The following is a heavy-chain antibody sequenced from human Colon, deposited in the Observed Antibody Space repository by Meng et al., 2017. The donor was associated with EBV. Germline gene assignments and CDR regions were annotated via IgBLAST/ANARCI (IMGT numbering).Heavy chain of an antibody. CDR3: ARGGYYSFDY. CDR1: GGSISMVYW. Sequence: QLQRREPGPGLVRHSQTLSVTRAVSGGSISMVYWWTWVRQSPGKGLEWIGEIYHSGSTNYNPSLKSRVTISVDKSKNQFSLKLTSVTAADTAVYYCARGGYYSFDYWGQRTLVTVSS. J-gene: IGHJ4*02. CDR2: IYHSGST. D-gene: IGHD5-18*01. V-gene: IGHV4-4*02.